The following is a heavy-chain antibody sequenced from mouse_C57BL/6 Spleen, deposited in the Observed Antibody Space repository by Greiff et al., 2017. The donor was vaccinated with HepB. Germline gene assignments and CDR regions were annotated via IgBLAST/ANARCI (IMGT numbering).Heavy chain of an antibody. CDR2: IDPNSGGT. CDR1: GYTFTSYW. V-gene: IGHV1-72*01. CDR3: AKDYSNPYWYFDV. J-gene: IGHJ1*03. D-gene: IGHD2-5*01. Sequence: VQLQQPGAELVKPGASVKLSCKASGYTFTSYWMHWVKQRPGRGLGWIGRIDPNSGGTKYNEKFKSKATLTVDKPSSTAYMQLSSLTSEDSAVYYCAKDYSNPYWYFDVWGTGTTVTVSS.